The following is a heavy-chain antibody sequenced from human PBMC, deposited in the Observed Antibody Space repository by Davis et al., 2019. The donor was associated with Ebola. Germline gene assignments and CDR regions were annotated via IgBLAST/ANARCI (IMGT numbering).Heavy chain of an antibody. V-gene: IGHV3-23*01. CDR3: ATLPVEMATATFDY. D-gene: IGHD5-24*01. Sequence: PSETLSLTCAASGFTFSSYAMSWVRQAPGKGLEWVSAISGSGGSTYYADSVKGRFTISRDNSKNTLYLQMNSLRAEDTAVYYCATLPVEMATATFDYWGQGTLVTVSS. CDR2: ISGSGGST. CDR1: GFTFSSYA. J-gene: IGHJ4*02.